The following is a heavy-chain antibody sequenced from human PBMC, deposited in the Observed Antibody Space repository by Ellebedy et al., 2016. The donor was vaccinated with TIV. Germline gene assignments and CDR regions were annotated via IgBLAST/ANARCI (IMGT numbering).Heavy chain of an antibody. CDR3: AREVGAPDQYFYDSSGYSPLDF. CDR1: GYTFTNYY. Sequence: ASVKVSXKASGYTFTNYYMHWVRQAPGHGLEWMGIINSRGGSTNYAQKLQGRVTMTTDTSTSTAYMELRSLRSDDTAVYYCAREVGAPDQYFYDSSGYSPLDFWGQGTLVTVSS. D-gene: IGHD3-22*01. CDR2: INSRGGST. V-gene: IGHV1-46*01. J-gene: IGHJ4*02.